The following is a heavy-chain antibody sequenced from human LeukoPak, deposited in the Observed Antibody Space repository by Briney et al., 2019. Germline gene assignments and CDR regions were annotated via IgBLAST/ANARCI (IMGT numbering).Heavy chain of an antibody. J-gene: IGHJ3*02. D-gene: IGHD3-16*01. CDR2: ISWNSGSI. CDR1: GFTFDDYA. Sequence: GGSLRLSCAASGFTFDDYAMHWVRQAPGKGLEWVSGISWNSGSIGYADSVKGRFTISRDNAKNSLYLQMNSLRAEDTALYYCAKGMGGWALSDAFDIWGQGTMVTVSS. V-gene: IGHV3-9*01. CDR3: AKGMGGWALSDAFDI.